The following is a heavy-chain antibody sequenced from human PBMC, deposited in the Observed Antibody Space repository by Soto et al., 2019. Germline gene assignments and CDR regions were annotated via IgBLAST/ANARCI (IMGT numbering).Heavy chain of an antibody. CDR1: GPSVSAGCNC. CDR2: ASXRGYP. D-gene: IGHD5-18*01. V-gene: IGHV4-31*02. Sequence: TLSLTWPVSGPSVSAGCNCRGRARQRKWRGLEWSGHASXRGYPYYNMSPESRRTIPLERSNNQLSLGLTSVTAADTAAYYCVRALLRTAMVYPWFDSWGQGTLVTVSS. J-gene: IGHJ5*01. CDR3: VRALLRTAMVYPWFDS.